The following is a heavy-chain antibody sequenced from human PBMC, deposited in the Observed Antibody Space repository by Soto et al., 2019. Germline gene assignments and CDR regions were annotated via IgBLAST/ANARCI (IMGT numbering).Heavy chain of an antibody. CDR2: ISYDGSNK. V-gene: IGHV3-30-3*01. CDR3: ARTRNPVDIVATIIPY. J-gene: IGHJ4*02. Sequence: PGGSLRLSCAASGFTFSSYAMHWVHQAPGKGLEWVAVISYDGSNKYYADSVKGRFTISRDNSKNTLYLQMNSLRAEDTAVYYCARTRNPVDIVATIIPYWGQGTLVTGYS. CDR1: GFTFSSYA. D-gene: IGHD5-12*01.